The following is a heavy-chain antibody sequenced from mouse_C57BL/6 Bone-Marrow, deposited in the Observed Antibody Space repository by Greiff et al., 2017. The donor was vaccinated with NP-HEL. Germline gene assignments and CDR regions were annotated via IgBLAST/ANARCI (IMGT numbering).Heavy chain of an antibody. CDR2: IRLKSDNYAT. CDR3: TGLMDY. V-gene: IGHV6-3*01. Sequence: EVMLVESGGGLVQPGGSMKLSCVASGFTFSNYWMNWVRQSPEKGLEWVAQIRLKSDNYATHYAESVKGRFTISRDDSKSSVYLQMNNLRAEDTRIYYCTGLMDYWGQGTSVTVSS. J-gene: IGHJ4*01. CDR1: GFTFSNYW.